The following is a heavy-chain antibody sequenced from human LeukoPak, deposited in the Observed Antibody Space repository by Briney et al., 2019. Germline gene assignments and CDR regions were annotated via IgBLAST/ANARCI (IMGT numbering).Heavy chain of an antibody. V-gene: IGHV4-61*02. D-gene: IGHD2-21*01. Sequence: ASETLSLTCTVSGGSISSGSYYWSWIRQPAGKGLEWIGRIYTSGSTNYNPSLKSRVTISVDRSKNQFSLKLSSVTAADTAVYYCARGRFLGMDVWGQGTTVTVSS. CDR3: ARGRFLGMDV. J-gene: IGHJ6*02. CDR2: IYTSGST. CDR1: GGSISSGSYY.